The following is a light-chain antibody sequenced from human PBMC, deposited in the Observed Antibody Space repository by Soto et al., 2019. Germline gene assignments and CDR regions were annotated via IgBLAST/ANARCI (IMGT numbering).Light chain of an antibody. J-gene: IGKJ1*01. V-gene: IGKV3-20*01. CDR3: QQYGSSHWT. Sequence: EIVLTQSTGTLYLSPGERATLSCMASQSVSSSYLAWYQQKPGQAPRLLIYGASSRATGIPDRFSGSGSGTDFTLTISRLEPEDFAVYYCQQYGSSHWTFGQGTKVDIK. CDR1: QSVSSSY. CDR2: GAS.